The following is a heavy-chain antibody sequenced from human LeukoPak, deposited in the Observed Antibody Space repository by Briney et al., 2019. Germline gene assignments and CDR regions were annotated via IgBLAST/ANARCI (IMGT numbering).Heavy chain of an antibody. D-gene: IGHD3-10*01. J-gene: IGHJ4*02. Sequence: SETLSLTCAVYGGSFSGYYWSWIRQPPGKGLEWIGEINHSGSTNYNPSLKSRVTISVDTSKNQFSLKLSSVTAADTAVYYCARASTGSQIDGFDYWGQGTLVTVSS. CDR3: ARASTGSQIDGFDY. V-gene: IGHV4-34*01. CDR2: INHSGST. CDR1: GGSFSGYY.